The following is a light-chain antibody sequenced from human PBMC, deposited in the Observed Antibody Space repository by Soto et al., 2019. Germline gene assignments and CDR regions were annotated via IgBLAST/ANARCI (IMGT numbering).Light chain of an antibody. CDR2: LGS. J-gene: IGKJ1*01. Sequence: IVMTQSPLSLPVTPGEPASISCRSSQSLLHTNGYSYLDWYLQKPGQSPQLLIYLGSNRASRVPDRFSGSGSGTDFTLKISRVEAEDVGVYYCMQALQAWTFGQGTKVEIK. CDR3: MQALQAWT. V-gene: IGKV2-28*01. CDR1: QSLLHTNGYSY.